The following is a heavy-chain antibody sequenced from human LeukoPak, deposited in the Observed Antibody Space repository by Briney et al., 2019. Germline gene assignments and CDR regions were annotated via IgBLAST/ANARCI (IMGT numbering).Heavy chain of an antibody. J-gene: IGHJ4*02. Sequence: SETLSLTCAVYGGSFSGYYWSWIRQHPGKGLEWIGYIYYSGSTYYNPSLKSRVTISVDTSKNQFSLKLSSVTAADTAVYYCARDPAKFWSGHDYWGQGTLVTVSS. V-gene: IGHV4-31*11. CDR1: GGSFSGYY. CDR3: ARDPAKFWSGHDY. D-gene: IGHD3-3*01. CDR2: IYYSGST.